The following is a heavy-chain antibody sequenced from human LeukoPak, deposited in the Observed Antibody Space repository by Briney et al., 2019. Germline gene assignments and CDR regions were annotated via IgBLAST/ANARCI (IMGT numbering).Heavy chain of an antibody. D-gene: IGHD3-3*01. CDR1: GFTFNEYA. J-gene: IGHJ4*02. CDR2: IRSKGSGGTI. Sequence: GGSLRLSCTASGFTFNEYAMSWFRQAPGKGLEWVGFIRSKGSGGTIEYAASVKGRFTLSRDDPKSIVSLQMNSLQSEDTAVYYCVKGRTRADSWGQGTLVTVSS. CDR3: VKGRTRADS. V-gene: IGHV3-49*03.